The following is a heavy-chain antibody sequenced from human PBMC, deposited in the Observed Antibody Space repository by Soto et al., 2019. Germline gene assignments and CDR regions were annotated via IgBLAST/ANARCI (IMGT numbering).Heavy chain of an antibody. V-gene: IGHV3-11*01. J-gene: IGHJ4*02. D-gene: IGHD6-19*01. CDR2: ISSSGRAI. Sequence: QLKLLESGGDLVKPGGSLRLSCAASGFTVSGNDLSWIRQAPGKGLEWVSSISSSGRAIYYADSVKGRFTISRDNAKDSLYLQMSSLRAEDTAIYYCASHHTSGWLYFDSWGQGTLVTVSS. CDR1: GFTVSGND. CDR3: ASHHTSGWLYFDS.